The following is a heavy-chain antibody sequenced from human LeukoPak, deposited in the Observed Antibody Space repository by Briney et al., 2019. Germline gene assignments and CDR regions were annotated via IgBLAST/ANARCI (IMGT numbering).Heavy chain of an antibody. V-gene: IGHV4-31*03. D-gene: IGHD4-17*01. CDR3: ARGLSDYPSDY. Sequence: PSETLSLTCTVSGGSVSSGSYYWSWIRQHPGKGLEWIGYIYYSGSTYYNPSLKSRVTISVDTSKNQFSLKLSSVTAADTAVYYCARGLSDYPSDYWGQGTLVTVSS. CDR2: IYYSGST. CDR1: GGSVSSGSYY. J-gene: IGHJ4*02.